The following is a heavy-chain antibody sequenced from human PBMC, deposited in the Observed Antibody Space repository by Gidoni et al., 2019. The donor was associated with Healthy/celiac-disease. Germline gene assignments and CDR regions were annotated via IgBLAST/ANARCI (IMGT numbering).Heavy chain of an antibody. V-gene: IGHV1-18*01. D-gene: IGHD2-8*01. J-gene: IGHJ6*02. CDR2: ISAYNGNT. Sequence: QVQLVQSGAEVKKPGASVKVSCKASGYTFTSYGISWVRQAPGQGLEWMGWISAYNGNTNYAQKLQGRVTMTTDTSTSTAYMELRSLRSDDTAVYYCARDLMDTTEDYYYYYGMDVWGQGTTVTVSS. CDR3: ARDLMDTTEDYYYYYGMDV. CDR1: GYTFTSYG.